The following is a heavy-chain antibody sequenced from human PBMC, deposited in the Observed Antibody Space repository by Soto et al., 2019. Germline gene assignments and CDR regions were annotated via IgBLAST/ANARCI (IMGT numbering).Heavy chain of an antibody. CDR2: IWYDGSNK. D-gene: IGHD3-22*01. V-gene: IGHV3-33*01. CDR1: GFTFSSYG. CDR3: ARDDGGAYDSSGYYYGLGVN. Sequence: GGSLRLSCAASGFTFSSYGMHWVRQAPGKGLEWVAVIWYDGSNKYYADSVKGRFTISRDNSKNTLYLQMNSLRAEDTAVSYCARDDGGAYDSSGYYYGLGVNWGQGTLVTVSS. J-gene: IGHJ4*02.